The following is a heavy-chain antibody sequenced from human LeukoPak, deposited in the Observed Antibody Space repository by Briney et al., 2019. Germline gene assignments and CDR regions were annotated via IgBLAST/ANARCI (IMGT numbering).Heavy chain of an antibody. CDR2: ISAYNGNT. V-gene: IGHV1-18*04. Sequence: ASVKVSCKASGYTFIDYGISWVRLAPGQGLEWMGWISAYNGNTNYLQKFQGRVTMTTDTSTNTVYMELRSLRSDDTAVYYCARVSTNSRVAGYDPQWYFDLWGRGTPVTVSP. CDR1: GYTFIDYG. D-gene: IGHD5-12*01. J-gene: IGHJ2*01. CDR3: ARVSTNSRVAGYDPQWYFDL.